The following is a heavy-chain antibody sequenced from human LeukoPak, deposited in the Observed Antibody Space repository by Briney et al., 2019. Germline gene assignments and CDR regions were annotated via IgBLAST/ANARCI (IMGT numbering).Heavy chain of an antibody. V-gene: IGHV5-51*01. CDR2: IYPGDSDT. D-gene: IGHD4-17*01. J-gene: IGHJ4*02. Sequence: GESLKISCKGSGYSFTSYWIGWVRQMPGKGLEWMGIIYPGDSDTRYSPSFQGQVTISADKSISTAYLQWSSLKASDTAMYYRASATVIYGDSFDYWGQGTLVTVSS. CDR1: GYSFTSYW. CDR3: ASATVIYGDSFDY.